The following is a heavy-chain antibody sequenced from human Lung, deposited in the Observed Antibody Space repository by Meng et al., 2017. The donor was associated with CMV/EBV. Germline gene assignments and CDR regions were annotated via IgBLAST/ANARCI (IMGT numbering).Heavy chain of an antibody. CDR3: TKGGGERVTFDVMDV. CDR2: ISGNTGFI. D-gene: IGHD2-21*02. Sequence: SCTAPGFTFDDFAMHWVRQTPGEGLEWVSGISGNTGFIGYAGSVESRFTICRDNAKKTLSLQKNTLRAEDRALYYCTKGGGERVTFDVMDVWGQGXTVTVSS. J-gene: IGHJ6*02. V-gene: IGHV3-9*01. CDR1: GFTFDDFA.